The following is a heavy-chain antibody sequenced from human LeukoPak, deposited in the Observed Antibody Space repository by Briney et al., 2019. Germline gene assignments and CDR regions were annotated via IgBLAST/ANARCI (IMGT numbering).Heavy chain of an antibody. CDR3: ARDLGTYCSGGSCYSPYFDY. CDR1: GYSISSGYY. V-gene: IGHV4-38-2*02. J-gene: IGHJ4*02. CDR2: IYHSGST. Sequence: SETLSLTCTVSGYSISSGYYWGWIRQPPGKGLEWIGSIYHSGSTYYNPSLKSRVTISVDTSKNQFSLKLSSVTAADTAVYYCARDLGTYCSGGSCYSPYFDYWGQGTLVTVSS. D-gene: IGHD2-15*01.